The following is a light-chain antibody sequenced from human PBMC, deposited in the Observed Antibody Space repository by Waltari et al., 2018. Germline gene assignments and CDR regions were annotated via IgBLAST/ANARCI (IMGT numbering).Light chain of an antibody. CDR3: QQYNTYSRT. CDR1: QGLSNW. CDR2: GAS. Sequence: DIQMTQSPSTLSASTGDRVTITCRASQGLSNWLAWYQQKPGKAPKLLIYGASSLESGVPSRFSGSGSGTEFTLTISSLQPDDFATYYCQQYNTYSRTFGQGTTVEVK. J-gene: IGKJ1*01. V-gene: IGKV1-5*01.